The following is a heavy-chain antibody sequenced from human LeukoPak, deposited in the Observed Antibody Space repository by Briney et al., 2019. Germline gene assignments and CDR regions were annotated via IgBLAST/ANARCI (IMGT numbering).Heavy chain of an antibody. D-gene: IGHD3-16*01. J-gene: IGHJ4*02. CDR1: GFSFITYG. CDR2: IWNAGTNT. CDR3: AGDTPPGGDYYFDY. V-gene: IGHV3-33*01. Sequence: GGSLRLSCAASGFSFITYGTHWVRQAPGKGLEWVALIWNAGTNTYYADSVKGRFTISRDNSKNTLYLQMNSLRAEDTAVYYCAGDTPPGGDYYFDYWGQGTLVIVSS.